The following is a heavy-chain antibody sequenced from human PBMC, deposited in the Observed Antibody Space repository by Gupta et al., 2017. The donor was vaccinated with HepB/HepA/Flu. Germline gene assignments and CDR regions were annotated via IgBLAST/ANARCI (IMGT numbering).Heavy chain of an antibody. CDR1: GFTFSSYA. Sequence: EVQLLESGGGLVQPGGSLRLSCAASGFTFSSYAMSLVRPAQGKGLEWVAAISGSGGSTYYADSVKGRFTISRDNSKNTLYLQMNSLRAEDTAVYYCAKTNIVVVPAARNPVDYWGQGTLVTVSS. CDR3: AKTNIVVVPAARNPVDY. D-gene: IGHD2-2*01. V-gene: IGHV3-23*01. CDR2: ISGSGGST. J-gene: IGHJ4*02.